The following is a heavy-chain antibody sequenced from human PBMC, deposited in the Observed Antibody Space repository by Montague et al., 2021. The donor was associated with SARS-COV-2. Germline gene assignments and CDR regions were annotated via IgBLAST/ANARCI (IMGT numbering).Heavy chain of an antibody. CDR1: GGSFSGYY. D-gene: IGHD2-2*01. CDR3: ARGGLHQLYGGHYFDY. V-gene: IGHV4-34*04. CDR2: INHRGTT. Sequence: SETLSLTCTVYGGSFSGYYWNWIRQSPGRGLEWIGEINHRGTTNNNPSLKSRATISVDASKDQFSLKLTSVTAADAAVYYCARGGLHQLYGGHYFDYWGQGTLVTVSS. J-gene: IGHJ4*02.